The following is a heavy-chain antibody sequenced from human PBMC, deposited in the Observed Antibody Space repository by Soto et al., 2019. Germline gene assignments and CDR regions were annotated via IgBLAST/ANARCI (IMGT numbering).Heavy chain of an antibody. J-gene: IGHJ4*02. D-gene: IGHD3-16*02. CDR3: ARCPYDYFWGSYRPYFDY. Sequence: QVQLQESAPGLVKPSWTLSLTCAVSSGSISSSDWWSWVRQPPGKGPEWIGEIHHPGSTNYNPSLKSRVTISVAKSKNQFSLKLSSVTAADTAVYYCARCPYDYFWGSYRPYFDYWGQGTLVTVSS. CDR1: SGSISSSDW. CDR2: IHHPGST. V-gene: IGHV4-4*02.